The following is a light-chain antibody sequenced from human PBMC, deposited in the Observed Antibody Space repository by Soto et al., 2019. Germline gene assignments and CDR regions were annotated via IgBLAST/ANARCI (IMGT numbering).Light chain of an antibody. Sequence: EIVLTQSPGILSLSPGERATLSCRASQTVSGNYLAWYQQKPGQSPRLLIYGSSDRATGIPDRFSVSGSWTDFTLTINRVEPEDFAVYYCQQYGSSPPYTFGQGTTLEI. J-gene: IGKJ2*01. V-gene: IGKV3-20*01. CDR3: QQYGSSPPYT. CDR1: QTVSGNY. CDR2: GSS.